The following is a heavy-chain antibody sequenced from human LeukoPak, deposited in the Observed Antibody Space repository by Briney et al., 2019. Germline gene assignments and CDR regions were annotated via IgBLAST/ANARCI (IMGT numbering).Heavy chain of an antibody. J-gene: IGHJ4*02. Sequence: SETLSLTCTVSGGSISSGGYYWSWIRQHPGKGLEWIGYIYYSGSTYYNPSLKSRVTISVDTSKNQFSLKLSSVTAADTAVYYCARAQWELMSREFDYWGQGTLVTVSS. CDR3: ARAQWELMSREFDY. CDR1: GGSISSGGYY. CDR2: IYYSGST. V-gene: IGHV4-31*03. D-gene: IGHD1-26*01.